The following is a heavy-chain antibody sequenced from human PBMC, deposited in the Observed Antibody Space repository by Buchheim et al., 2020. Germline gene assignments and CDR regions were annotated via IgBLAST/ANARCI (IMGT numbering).Heavy chain of an antibody. Sequence: QVQLVQSGAEVKEPGASVKVSCRASGYTFTNSFIHWVRQAPGQGLEWMAWINGVNGDTKYSQKFQGRLTITRDPSARTAYMELSSLRSEDLAVYYCARHLSGSFDYWGQGTL. D-gene: IGHD5-12*01. CDR2: INGVNGDT. J-gene: IGHJ4*02. CDR3: ARHLSGSFDY. CDR1: GYTFTNSF. V-gene: IGHV1-3*01.